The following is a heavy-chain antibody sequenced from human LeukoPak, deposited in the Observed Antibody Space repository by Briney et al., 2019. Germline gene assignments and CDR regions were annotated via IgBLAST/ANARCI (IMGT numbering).Heavy chain of an antibody. CDR2: IKQDGSEK. CDR3: ATIEAVRFHY. V-gene: IGHV3-7*01. Sequence: GGSLRLSCAASEFTFNSYWMSWVRQAPGKGLEWVANIKQDGSEKYYVDSVKGRFTISRDNAKNSLYLQMNSLRGEDTAVYYCATIEAVRFHYWGQGTLVTVSS. CDR1: EFTFNSYW. D-gene: IGHD6-19*01. J-gene: IGHJ4*02.